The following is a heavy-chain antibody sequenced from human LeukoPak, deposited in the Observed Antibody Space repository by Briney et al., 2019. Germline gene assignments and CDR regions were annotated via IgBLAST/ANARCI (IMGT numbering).Heavy chain of an antibody. J-gene: IGHJ4*02. CDR2: IDNGGSDT. D-gene: IGHD1-26*01. CDR1: GFTFSNYW. CDR3: ARMPGIVGATREFDY. V-gene: IGHV3-74*01. Sequence: HAGGSLRLSCAASGFTFSNYWMHWVRQAPGKGLVWVSRIDNGGSDTSHADSVKGRFTISRDNAKNSLYLQMNSLRAEDTAVYYCARMPGIVGATREFDYWGQGTLVTVSS.